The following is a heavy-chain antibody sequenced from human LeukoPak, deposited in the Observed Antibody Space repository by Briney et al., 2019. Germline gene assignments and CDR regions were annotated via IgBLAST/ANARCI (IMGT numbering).Heavy chain of an antibody. CDR1: GGSISSYY. D-gene: IGHD3-22*01. CDR3: ARDGDSSGNFDY. CDR2: IYYRGSI. J-gene: IGHJ4*02. Sequence: SETLSLTCTVSGGSISSYYWSWIRQPPGKGLEWIGYIYYRGSINYNPSLKSRVTISVDTSKNQFSLKLSSVTAADTAVYYCARDGDSSGNFDYWGQGTLVTVSS. V-gene: IGHV4-59*01.